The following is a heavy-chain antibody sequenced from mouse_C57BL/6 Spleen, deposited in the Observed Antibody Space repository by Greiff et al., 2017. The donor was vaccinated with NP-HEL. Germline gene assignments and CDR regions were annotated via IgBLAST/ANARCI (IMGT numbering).Heavy chain of an antibody. CDR1: GYSITSGYY. Sequence: ESGPGLVKPSQSLSLTCSVTGYSITSGYYWNWIRQFPGNKLEWMGYISYDGSNNYNPSLKNRISITRDTSKNQFFLKLNSVTTEDTATYYCARGGGLGGDYFDYWGQGTTLTVSS. D-gene: IGHD3-1*01. CDR2: ISYDGSN. CDR3: ARGGGLGGDYFDY. V-gene: IGHV3-6*01. J-gene: IGHJ2*01.